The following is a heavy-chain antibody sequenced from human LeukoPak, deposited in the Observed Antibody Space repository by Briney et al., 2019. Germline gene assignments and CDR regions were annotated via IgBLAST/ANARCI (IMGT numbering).Heavy chain of an antibody. V-gene: IGHV3-30-3*01. Sequence: VGSLRLSCAASGFAFSSYSIHWVRQAPGKGLGWVAVISYDGSNKYYADSVKGRFTISRDNSKNTLYLQMNSLRTEDTAVYYCARADSSGWYTFLYWGQGTLVIVSS. CDR3: ARADSSGWYTFLY. D-gene: IGHD6-19*01. CDR1: GFAFSSYS. CDR2: ISYDGSNK. J-gene: IGHJ4*02.